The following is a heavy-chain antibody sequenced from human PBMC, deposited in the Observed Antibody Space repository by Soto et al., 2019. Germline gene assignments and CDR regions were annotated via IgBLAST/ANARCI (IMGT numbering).Heavy chain of an antibody. Sequence: QVQLVESGGGVVQPGRSLRLSCAASGFTFSSYGMHWVRQAPGKGLEWVAVISYDGSNKYYADSVKGRFTISRDNSKNTLYRQMNSPRAEDTAVYYCAKESSRGGMDGWCQGTTVTGSS. V-gene: IGHV3-30*18. CDR2: ISYDGSNK. CDR1: GFTFSSYG. J-gene: IGHJ6*02. CDR3: AKESSRGGMDG.